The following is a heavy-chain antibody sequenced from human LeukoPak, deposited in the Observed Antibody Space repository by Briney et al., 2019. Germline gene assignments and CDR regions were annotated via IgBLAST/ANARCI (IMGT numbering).Heavy chain of an antibody. Sequence: PGGSLRLSCAASGFTFSSYGMHWVRQAPGKGLEWVAFIRYDGSNKYYADSVKGRFTISRDNSKNTLYLQMNSLRAEDTAVYYCAKGPVGYCSSTSCYFGWGQRTLVTVSS. J-gene: IGHJ4*02. V-gene: IGHV3-30*02. CDR1: GFTFSSYG. CDR2: IRYDGSNK. D-gene: IGHD2-2*01. CDR3: AKGPVGYCSSTSCYFG.